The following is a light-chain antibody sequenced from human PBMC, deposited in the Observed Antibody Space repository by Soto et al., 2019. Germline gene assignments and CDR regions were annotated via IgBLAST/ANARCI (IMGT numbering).Light chain of an antibody. CDR3: QQYDNWPYT. Sequence: EIVMTHSPATLSVSPGERTTLSCRASQGVSNNLAWYQQKPGQAPRPLTYGAPTGATAIPARFSGSGSGTEFTLTISRLQSEDFAVYFCQQYDNWPYTFGQGTKLVIK. J-gene: IGKJ2*01. CDR1: QGVSNN. CDR2: GAP. V-gene: IGKV3-15*01.